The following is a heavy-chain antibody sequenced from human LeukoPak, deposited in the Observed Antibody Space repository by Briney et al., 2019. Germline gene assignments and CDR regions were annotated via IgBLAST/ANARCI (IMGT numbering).Heavy chain of an antibody. Sequence: ASANDSCKVSGDTFSTYGISGGRQSPGQEGRAMRWISAYTGHTNSAHQLQGRVTMTTDTSTSTAYMQLRSQRSDDTAVYYCAREGYYASSGMYYFDYWGQGTLVTVSS. V-gene: IGHV1-18*01. J-gene: IGHJ4*02. CDR1: GDTFSTYG. D-gene: IGHD3-22*01. CDR2: ISAYTGHT. CDR3: AREGYYASSGMYYFDY.